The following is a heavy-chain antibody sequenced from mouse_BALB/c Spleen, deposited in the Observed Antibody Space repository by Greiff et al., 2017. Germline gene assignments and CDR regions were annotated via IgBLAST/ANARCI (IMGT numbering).Heavy chain of an antibody. D-gene: IGHD2-3*01. CDR1: GYTFTDYN. J-gene: IGHJ4*01. CDR3: ARSNGYYVAYAMDY. CDR2: IYPYNGGT. V-gene: IGHV1S29*02. Sequence: VQLQQSGPELVKPGASVKISCKASGYTFTDYNMHWVKQSHGKSLEWIGYIYPYNGGTGYNQKFKSKATLTVDNSSSTAYMELRSLTSEDSAVYYCARSNGYYVAYAMDYWGQGTSVTVAS.